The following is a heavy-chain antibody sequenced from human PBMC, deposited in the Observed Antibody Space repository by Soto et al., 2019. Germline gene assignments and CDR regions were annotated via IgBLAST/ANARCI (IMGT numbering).Heavy chain of an antibody. J-gene: IGHJ3*02. V-gene: IGHV4-59*01. CDR1: GGSISSYY. D-gene: IGHD6-13*01. CDR3: ARVGIAAATRDAFDI. CDR2: IYYSGST. Sequence: PSETLSLTCTVSGGSISSYYWSWIRQPPGKGLEWIGYIYYSGSTNYNPSLKSRVTISVDTSKNQLSLKLSYVTAADTAVYYCARVGIAAATRDAFDIWGQGTMVT.